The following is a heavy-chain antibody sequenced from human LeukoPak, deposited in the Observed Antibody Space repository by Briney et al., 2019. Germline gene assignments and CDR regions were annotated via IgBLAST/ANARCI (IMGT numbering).Heavy chain of an antibody. CDR2: INPSGGST. V-gene: IGHV1-46*01. J-gene: IGHJ6*03. CDR1: GGTFSSYA. Sequence: ASVKVSCKASGGTFSSYAISWVRQAPGQGLEWMGIINPSGGSTSYAQKFQGRVTMTRDTSTSTVYMELSSLRSEDTAVYYCARDLLWFGESDYYYYMDVWGKGTTVTVSS. CDR3: ARDLLWFGESDYYYYMDV. D-gene: IGHD3-10*01.